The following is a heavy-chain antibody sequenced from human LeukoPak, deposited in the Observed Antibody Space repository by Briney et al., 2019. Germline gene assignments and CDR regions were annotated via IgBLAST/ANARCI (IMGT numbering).Heavy chain of an antibody. J-gene: IGHJ6*03. Sequence: PGGSLRLSCAASGFTFSSYSMNWVRQAPGKGLEWVSSISSSSSYIYYADSVKGRFTISRDNAKNSLYLQMNSLRAEDTAVYYCARRPQYSSSWYGYYYYMDVWGKGTTVTVSS. CDR2: ISSSSSYI. D-gene: IGHD6-13*01. CDR1: GFTFSSYS. CDR3: ARRPQYSSSWYGYYYYMDV. V-gene: IGHV3-21*01.